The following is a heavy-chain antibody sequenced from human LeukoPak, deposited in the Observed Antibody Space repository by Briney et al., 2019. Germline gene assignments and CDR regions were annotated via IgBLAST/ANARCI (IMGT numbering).Heavy chain of an antibody. D-gene: IGHD3-16*01. Sequence: PSETLSLTCTVSGGSISSYYWSWIRQPPGKGLEWIGFIYSSGTTSYNPSLKSRVTISVDTSKNQFSLKLASVTAADAAVYYCARDRWTFGTSSIWYFDLWGRGTPITVSS. V-gene: IGHV4-59*01. CDR3: ARDRWTFGTSSIWYFDL. CDR2: IYSSGTT. J-gene: IGHJ2*01. CDR1: GGSISSYY.